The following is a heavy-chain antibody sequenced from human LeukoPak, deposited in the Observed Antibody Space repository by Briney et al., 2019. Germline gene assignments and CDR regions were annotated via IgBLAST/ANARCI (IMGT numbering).Heavy chain of an antibody. CDR3: AKFGEGSGSYYDY. J-gene: IGHJ4*02. CDR1: GFTFSSYA. V-gene: IGHV3-23*01. CDR2: ISGSGGST. D-gene: IGHD3-10*01. Sequence: GGSLRLSCAASGFTFSSYAMSWVRQAPGKGLEWVSAISGSGGSTYCADSVKGRFTISRDSSKNTLYLQMNSLRAEDTAVYYCAKFGEGSGSYYDYWGQGTLVTVSS.